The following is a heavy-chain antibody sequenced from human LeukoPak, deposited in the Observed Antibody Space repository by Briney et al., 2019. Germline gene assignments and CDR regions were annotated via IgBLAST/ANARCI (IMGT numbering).Heavy chain of an antibody. CDR2: INHSGST. CDR3: ARGVVTGY. J-gene: IGHJ4*02. CDR1: GGSFSGYY. Sequence: ETLSLTCAVYGGSFSGYYWSWIRQPPGKGLEWIGEINHSGSTNYNPSLKSRVTISVDTSKNQFSLKLSSVTAADTAVYYCARGVVTGYWGQGTLVTVSS. D-gene: IGHD4-23*01. V-gene: IGHV4-34*01.